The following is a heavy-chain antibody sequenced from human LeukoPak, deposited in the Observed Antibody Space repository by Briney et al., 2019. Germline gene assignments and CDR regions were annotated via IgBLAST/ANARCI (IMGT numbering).Heavy chain of an antibody. CDR2: IYHTGST. Sequence: SETLSLTSAVSGYSISSGYYWGWVRQAPGKGLEWIGSIYHTGSTDYNPSLKSRLTISVEMSKNQFSLNLRSVTAADTAVYYCARDKDDYVWGTYRWWGQGMLVTVSS. CDR1: GYSISSGYY. D-gene: IGHD3-16*02. J-gene: IGHJ4*02. V-gene: IGHV4-38-2*01. CDR3: ARDKDDYVWGTYRW.